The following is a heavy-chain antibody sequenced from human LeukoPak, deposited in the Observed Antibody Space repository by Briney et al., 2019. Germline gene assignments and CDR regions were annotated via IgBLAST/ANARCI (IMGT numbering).Heavy chain of an antibody. V-gene: IGHV3-30*04. D-gene: IGHD3-22*01. Sequence: GGSLRLSCAASGFTFSGYAMHWVRQAPGKGLEWVAVISYDGSNKYYADSVKGRFTISRDNSKNTLYLQMNSLRAEDTAVYYCARGGYLATDAFDIWGQGTMVTVSS. J-gene: IGHJ3*02. CDR2: ISYDGSNK. CDR1: GFTFSGYA. CDR3: ARGGYLATDAFDI.